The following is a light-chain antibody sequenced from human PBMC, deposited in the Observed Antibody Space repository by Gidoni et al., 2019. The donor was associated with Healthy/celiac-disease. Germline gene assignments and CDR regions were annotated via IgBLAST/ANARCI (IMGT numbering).Light chain of an antibody. V-gene: IGLV2-14*03. Sequence: QSALTQPVPVSGSPGQSITISCTGTSSDVGGYNYVSWYQQHPGKAPKLMIYDVSNRPSGVSNRFSGSKSGNTASLTISGLQAEDEADYYCSSYTSSSTPVFGTGTKVTVL. CDR1: SSDVGGYNY. CDR3: SSYTSSSTPV. CDR2: DVS. J-gene: IGLJ1*01.